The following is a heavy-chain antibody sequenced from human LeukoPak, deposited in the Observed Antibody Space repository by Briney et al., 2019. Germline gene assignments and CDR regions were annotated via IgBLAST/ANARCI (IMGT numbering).Heavy chain of an antibody. Sequence: GGSLRLSCVASGFTFSTFSMYWLRQPPGKGLEWVSAIGANVGSTSYADSVRGRFTISRDNSRNTLYLQMSSLRTDDTATYYCTKSTDYWYYGMDVWGQGTTVTVSS. D-gene: IGHD2-8*02. V-gene: IGHV3-23*01. CDR1: GFTFSTFS. CDR3: TKSTDYWYYGMDV. CDR2: IGANVGST. J-gene: IGHJ6*02.